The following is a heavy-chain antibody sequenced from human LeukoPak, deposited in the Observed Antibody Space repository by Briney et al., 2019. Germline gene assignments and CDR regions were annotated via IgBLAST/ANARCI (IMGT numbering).Heavy chain of an antibody. J-gene: IGHJ1*01. CDR3: AKDEPDSSRYYLTEY. V-gene: IGHV4-4*07. CDR1: GAYISNYY. Sequence: PSETLSLTCTVSGAYISNYYWSWIRQPAGKGLEWIGRIYNTGSANYNPSLQRRVTMSLDTSKNRFSLSLSSVTAADTAVYYCAKDEPDSSRYYLTEYWGQGILVTVSS. D-gene: IGHD3-22*01. CDR2: IYNTGSA.